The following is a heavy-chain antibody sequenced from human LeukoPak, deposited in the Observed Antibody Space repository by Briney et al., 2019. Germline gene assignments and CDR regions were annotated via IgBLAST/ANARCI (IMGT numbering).Heavy chain of an antibody. CDR3: ARLDCFVEGCYNH. D-gene: IGHD2-15*01. Sequence: PSETLSLTCSASGDSVTSSYWNWIRQPPGKGLEWIGYVSSVGTTNYTPSLRSRLIMSVDTAKNDISLILTSVTASDTAIYSCARLDCFVEGCYNHWGRGTLVTVSS. CDR2: VSSVGTT. V-gene: IGHV4-59*08. J-gene: IGHJ4*02. CDR1: GDSVTSSY.